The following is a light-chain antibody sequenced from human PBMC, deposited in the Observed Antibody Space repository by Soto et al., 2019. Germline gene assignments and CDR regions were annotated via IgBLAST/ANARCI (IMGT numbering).Light chain of an antibody. CDR2: DAS. CDR1: QGISSY. V-gene: IGKV1-9*01. CDR3: KQLNGYVALT. Sequence: DIQLTQSPSFLSASVGDRVTITCRASQGISSYLAWYQQKPGKAPKLLIYDASTLQSGVPSRFSGSGCGTEFTLTISSLQPEDLATYYCKQLNGYVALTFGGGTKVELK. J-gene: IGKJ4*01.